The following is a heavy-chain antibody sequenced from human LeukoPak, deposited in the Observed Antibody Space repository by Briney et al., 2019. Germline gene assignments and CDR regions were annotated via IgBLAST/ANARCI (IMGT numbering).Heavy chain of an antibody. CDR1: GGTFSSYA. CDR2: IIPIFGTA. J-gene: IGHJ3*02. CDR3: VQGGATATGYDAFDI. Sequence: ASVKVSCKASGGTFSSYAISWVRQAPGQGLEWMGGIIPIFGTANYAQKFQGRVTITTDESTSTAYMELSSLRSEDTAVYYCVQGGATATGYDAFDIWGQGTMVTVSS. V-gene: IGHV1-69*05. D-gene: IGHD1-14*01.